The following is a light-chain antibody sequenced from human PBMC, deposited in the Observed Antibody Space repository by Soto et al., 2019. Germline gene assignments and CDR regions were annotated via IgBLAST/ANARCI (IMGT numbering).Light chain of an antibody. CDR3: QQYGGSPLFT. J-gene: IGKJ3*01. CDR1: QSLSSSY. CDR2: GTS. V-gene: IGKV3-20*01. Sequence: EIVLTQSPDTLSLSPGERATLSCRASQSLSSSYLAWYQQKPGQAPRLLIYGTSSRPTGIPDRFSGSGSGTDFTLTISGLEPEDFAVYYCQQYGGSPLFTFGPGTRVDFK.